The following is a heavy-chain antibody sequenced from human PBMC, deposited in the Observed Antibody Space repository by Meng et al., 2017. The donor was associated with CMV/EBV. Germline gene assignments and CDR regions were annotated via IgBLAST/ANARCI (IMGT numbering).Heavy chain of an antibody. V-gene: IGHV1-3*02. CDR3: ARGPISPRYCSSTSCRYWFDP. J-gene: IGHJ5*02. Sequence: ASVKVSCKASGYTFTSYAMHWVRQAPGQRLEWMGWSNAGNGNTKYSQEFQGRVTITRNTSISTAYMELSSLRSEDTAVYYCARGPISPRYCSSTSCRYWFDPWGQGTLVTVSS. CDR1: GYTFTSYA. CDR2: SNAGNGNT. D-gene: IGHD2-2*01.